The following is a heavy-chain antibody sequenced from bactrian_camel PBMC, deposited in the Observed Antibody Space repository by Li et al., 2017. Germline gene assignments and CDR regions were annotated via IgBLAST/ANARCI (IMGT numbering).Heavy chain of an antibody. Sequence: HVQLVESGGDLVQPGGSLRLSCAASGFMLTSTYWMYWVRQAPGKGLEWVSSIYTDGSGPYYAEFVKGRLTMSSDNAKNTVYLQMNSLKSEDTALYYCATTMIGLYHNDYVTPFASWGQGTQVTVS. CDR3: ATTMIGLYHNDYVTPFAS. CDR1: GFMLTSTYW. D-gene: IGHD4*01. V-gene: IGHV3S6*01. J-gene: IGHJ6*01. CDR2: IYTDGSGP.